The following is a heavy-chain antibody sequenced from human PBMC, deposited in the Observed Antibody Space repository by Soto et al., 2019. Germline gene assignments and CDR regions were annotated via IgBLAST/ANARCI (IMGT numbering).Heavy chain of an antibody. Sequence: QITLRESGPALVKPTQTLTLTCTFSGFSLSTNGVAVGWIRQPPGKALEWLALIFWDDDARSSPSLKSRPPTTXDXXKHQVVLIITNTDPVDTGTYYCTHTSGHSSTGADNWGQGTQVTVSS. J-gene: IGHJ4*02. CDR1: GFSLSTNGVA. V-gene: IGHV2-5*02. D-gene: IGHD6-19*01. CDR2: IFWDDDA. CDR3: THTSGHSSTGADN.